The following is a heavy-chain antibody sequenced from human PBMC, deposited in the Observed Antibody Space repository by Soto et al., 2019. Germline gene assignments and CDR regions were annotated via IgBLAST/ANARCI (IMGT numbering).Heavy chain of an antibody. CDR1: GFTFSDYY. CDR3: ASTYDYIWGSYRHIDY. D-gene: IGHD3-16*02. CDR2: ISSSGSTI. Sequence: PGGSLRLSCAASGFTFSDYYMSWIRQAPGKGLEWVSYISSSGSTIYYADSVKGRFTISRDNAKNSLYLQMNSLRAEDTAVYYCASTYDYIWGSYRHIDYWGQGTLVTVSS. J-gene: IGHJ4*02. V-gene: IGHV3-11*01.